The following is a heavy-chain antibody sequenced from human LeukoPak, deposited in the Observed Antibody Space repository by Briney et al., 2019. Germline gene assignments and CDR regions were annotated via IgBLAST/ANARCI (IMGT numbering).Heavy chain of an antibody. CDR2: TTYDGSDK. J-gene: IGHJ4*02. Sequence: GGSLRLSCAASGFTFSNYAMYWVRQAPGKWLEWVAFTTYDGSDKYYADSVKGRFTIYRVNSKNTLYLQMNSLRAEDTAVYYCAKDRANAWSSDYWGQGTLVTASS. CDR1: GFTFSNYA. V-gene: IGHV3-30*02. D-gene: IGHD3-10*01. CDR3: AKDRANAWSSDY.